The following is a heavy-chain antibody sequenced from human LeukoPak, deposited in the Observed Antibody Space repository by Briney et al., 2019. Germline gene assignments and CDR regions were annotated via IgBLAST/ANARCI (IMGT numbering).Heavy chain of an antibody. Sequence: GSLRLSCAASGFTLSSYWMSWVRQAPGKGLEWVANIKEDGSEKYYVDSVKGRFTISRDNAKNSLYLHMNSLTAEGTAMYYCARDWLAGVPFDAFDLWGQGTMVTVSS. J-gene: IGHJ3*01. CDR3: ARDWLAGVPFDAFDL. CDR1: GFTLSSYW. V-gene: IGHV3-7*01. CDR2: IKEDGSEK. D-gene: IGHD3-10*01.